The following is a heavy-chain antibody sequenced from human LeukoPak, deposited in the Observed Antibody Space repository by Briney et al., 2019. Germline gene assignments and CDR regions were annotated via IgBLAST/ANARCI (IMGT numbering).Heavy chain of an antibody. CDR3: ARDLDGSGSYWGQPNNWFDP. V-gene: IGHV1-18*01. D-gene: IGHD3-10*01. Sequence: GASVKVSCKASGYTFTSYGISWVRQAPGQGPEWMGWISAYNGNTNYAQKLQGRVTMTTDTSTSTAYMELRSLRSDDTAVYYCARDLDGSGSYWGQPNNWFDPWGQGTLVTVSS. CDR2: ISAYNGNT. CDR1: GYTFTSYG. J-gene: IGHJ5*02.